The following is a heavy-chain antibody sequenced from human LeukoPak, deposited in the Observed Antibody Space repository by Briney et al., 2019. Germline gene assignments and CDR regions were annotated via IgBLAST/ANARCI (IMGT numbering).Heavy chain of an antibody. CDR1: GGTFSSYA. V-gene: IGHV1-69*13. D-gene: IGHD6-19*01. CDR3: APTGYTSASNWFDP. Sequence: SVKASCKASGGTFSSYAINWVRQAPGQGLEWMGGISPIFGTAKYAQKFQGRVTITADESTSTAYMELNSLRSEDTAVYYCAPTGYTSASNWFDPWGQGTLVTVSS. J-gene: IGHJ5*02. CDR2: ISPIFGTA.